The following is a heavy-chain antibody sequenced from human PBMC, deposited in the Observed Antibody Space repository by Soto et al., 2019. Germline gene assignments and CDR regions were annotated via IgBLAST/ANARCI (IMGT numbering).Heavy chain of an antibody. CDR1: GFTFSNYA. V-gene: IGHV3-30*18. D-gene: IGHD2-2*01. J-gene: IGHJ4*02. CDR3: AKDGGPVYCNSPGCSGKHFDY. CDR2: ISYDGDNE. Sequence: QVQLVESGGGVVQPGRSLRLSCAASGFTFSNYAMHWVRQAPGKGLEWVAIISYDGDNEYYADSVRGRFTISRDNYKHTLYLQTNTLRHEDTAVYYCAKDGGPVYCNSPGCSGKHFDYWGQGTLVTVSS.